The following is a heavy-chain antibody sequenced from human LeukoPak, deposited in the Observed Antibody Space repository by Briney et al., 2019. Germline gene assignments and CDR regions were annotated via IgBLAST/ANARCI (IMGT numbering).Heavy chain of an antibody. CDR1: GFTFSIYS. J-gene: IGHJ4*02. CDR2: IDSSSRSI. CDR3: AREGVGGYTEAFDY. D-gene: IGHD5-12*01. V-gene: IGHV3-21*01. Sequence: GGSLRLSCAASGFTFSIYSMNWVRQAPGKGLEWVSAIDSSSRSIHYADSVKGRFTVSRDDAKNSLYLQMHSLRAADTAVYYCAREGVGGYTEAFDYWGQGTLVTVSS.